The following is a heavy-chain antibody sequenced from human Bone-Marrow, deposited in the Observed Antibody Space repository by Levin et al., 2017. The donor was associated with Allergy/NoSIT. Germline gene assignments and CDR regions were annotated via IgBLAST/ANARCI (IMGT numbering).Heavy chain of an antibody. V-gene: IGHV3-7*04. CDR3: ARALGFVDY. D-gene: IGHD3-10*01. Sequence: GGSLRLSCTTSGFTVGNYWMTWVRQAPGKGLQWVANIKQDGSQQFYVDSVKGRFTISRDNAKNSLFLQMSSLTADDTAVYYCARALGFVDYWGQGTLVTVSS. CDR2: IKQDGSQQ. J-gene: IGHJ4*02. CDR1: GFTVGNYW.